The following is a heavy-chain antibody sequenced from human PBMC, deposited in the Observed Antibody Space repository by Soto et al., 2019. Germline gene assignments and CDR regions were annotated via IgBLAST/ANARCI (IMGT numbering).Heavy chain of an antibody. D-gene: IGHD3-16*01. J-gene: IGHJ4*02. Sequence: SETLSLTCTVSGGSTSNIYWTWIRQSPGKGLEWIGYTHNSGTTSYSPSLESRVTMSVDTSKNHVSLKMTSVTAADTAVYYCARGGWSLDYWGQGILVTVSS. CDR3: ARGGWSLDY. CDR1: GGSTSNIY. V-gene: IGHV4-59*01. CDR2: THNSGTT.